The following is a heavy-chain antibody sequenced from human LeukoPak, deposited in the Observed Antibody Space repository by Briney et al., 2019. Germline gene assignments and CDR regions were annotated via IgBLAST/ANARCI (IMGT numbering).Heavy chain of an antibody. V-gene: IGHV3-53*01. CDR2: IYSGGST. D-gene: IGHD2-21*02. Sequence: GGSLRLSCAASGFTVSSNYMSWVRKAPGKGLEWVSVIYSGGSTYYADSVKGRFTISRDNSKNTLYLQMNSLRADDTAVYYCARAYCGGDCYSNYYGMDVWGQGTTVTVSS. J-gene: IGHJ6*02. CDR3: ARAYCGGDCYSNYYGMDV. CDR1: GFTVSSNY.